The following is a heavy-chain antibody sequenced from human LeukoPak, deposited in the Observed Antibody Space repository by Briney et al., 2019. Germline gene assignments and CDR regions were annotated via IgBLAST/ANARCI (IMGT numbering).Heavy chain of an antibody. J-gene: IGHJ1*01. CDR1: GYTFTSYD. V-gene: IGHV1-8*01. CDR3: ARGFMSHGGVAFQY. D-gene: IGHD3-3*01. CDR2: MNPNSGNT. Sequence: ASVKVSCKASGYTFTSYDINWVRQATGQGLEWMGWMNPNSGNTGYAQKFQGRVTMTRNTSISTAYMELSSLRSEDTAVYYCARGFMSHGGVAFQYGGQGTLATVTS.